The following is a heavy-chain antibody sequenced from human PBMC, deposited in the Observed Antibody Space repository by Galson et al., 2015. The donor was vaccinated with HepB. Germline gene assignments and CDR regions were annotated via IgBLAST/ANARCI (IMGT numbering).Heavy chain of an antibody. V-gene: IGHV3-30-3*01. Sequence: SLRLSCAASGFTFSSYAMHWVRQAPGKGLEWVAVISYDGSNKYYADSVKGRFTISRDNSKNTLYLQMNSLRAEDTAVYYCARGSRHDLLLADYWGQGTLVTVSS. CDR3: ARGSRHDLLLADY. CDR1: GFTFSSYA. D-gene: IGHD3-3*01. J-gene: IGHJ4*02. CDR2: ISYDGSNK.